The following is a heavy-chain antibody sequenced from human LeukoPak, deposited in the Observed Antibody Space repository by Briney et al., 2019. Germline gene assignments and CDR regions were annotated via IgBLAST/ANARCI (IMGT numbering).Heavy chain of an antibody. Sequence: SETLSLTCTVSGGSISSYYWSWIRQPPGKGLDWIGYIYYSGSTNYNPSLKSRVTISVDTSKNQFSLKLSSVTAADTAVYYCARDGMTNPWYFDLWGRGTLVTVSS. CDR3: ARDGMTNPWYFDL. J-gene: IGHJ2*01. D-gene: IGHD4-11*01. CDR1: GGSISSYY. V-gene: IGHV4-59*01. CDR2: IYYSGST.